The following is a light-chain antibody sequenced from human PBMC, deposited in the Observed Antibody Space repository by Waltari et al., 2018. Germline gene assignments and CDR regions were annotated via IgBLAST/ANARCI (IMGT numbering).Light chain of an antibody. CDR1: QSVRSN. CDR3: QQYNNWPPWT. V-gene: IGKV3-15*01. CDR2: GAS. Sequence: EIVMTQSPATLSVSPGERATLSCRASQSVRSNSAGYQQKPGQPPRLLIYGASTRATGTPARFSGSGSGTEFTLTISSLQSEDFALYYCQQYNNWPPWTFGQGTKVEIK. J-gene: IGKJ1*01.